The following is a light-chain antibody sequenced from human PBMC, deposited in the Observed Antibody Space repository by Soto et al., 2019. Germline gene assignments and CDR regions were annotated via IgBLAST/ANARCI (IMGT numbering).Light chain of an antibody. CDR1: QSVSSN. J-gene: IGKJ4*01. Sequence: EXXXTQSXATXXVSPGERATLSCRASQSVSSNLAWYQQKPGQAPRLLIYDASTRAADVPARFSGSGSGTDFTLTISSLQSEDFAFYYCQQYNKWPLTFGGGTKVEIK. V-gene: IGKV3-15*01. CDR2: DAS. CDR3: QQYNKWPLT.